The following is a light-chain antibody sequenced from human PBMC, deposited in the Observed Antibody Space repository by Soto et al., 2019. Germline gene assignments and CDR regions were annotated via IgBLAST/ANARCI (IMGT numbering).Light chain of an antibody. J-gene: IGKJ4*01. CDR2: KAS. CDR1: QSINSW. V-gene: IGKV1-5*03. Sequence: DIQMTQSTSTLSASVGDRVTITCRATQSINSWLAWYQQKPGKAPKLLIYKASSLQNGVSSRFSGSGSGTEFTLTIRGLQPEDFATDYCQQYDIFPRAFGGGTKVEIK. CDR3: QQYDIFPRA.